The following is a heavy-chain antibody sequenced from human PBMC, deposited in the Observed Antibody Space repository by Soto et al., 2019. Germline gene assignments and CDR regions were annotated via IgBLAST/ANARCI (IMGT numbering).Heavy chain of an antibody. J-gene: IGHJ6*02. Sequence: SETLSLTCTVSGGSISSGDYYWSWIRQPPGKGLEWIGYIYYSGSTYYNPSLKSRVTISVDTSKNQFTLKLRSVTAADTAVYYCARDRRGYCSGGSCYGMRYYGMDVWGQGTTVTV. D-gene: IGHD2-15*01. CDR2: IYYSGST. V-gene: IGHV4-30-4*01. CDR1: GGSISSGDYY. CDR3: ARDRRGYCSGGSCYGMRYYGMDV.